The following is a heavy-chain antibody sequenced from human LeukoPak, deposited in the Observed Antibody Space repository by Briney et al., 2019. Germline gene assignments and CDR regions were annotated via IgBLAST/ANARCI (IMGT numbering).Heavy chain of an antibody. V-gene: IGHV1-69*04. CDR3: ATGENWFDP. CDR1: GGTFSSYA. J-gene: IGHJ5*02. Sequence: ASVKVSCKASGGTFSSYAISWVRQAPGQGLEWMGRIIPILGIANYAQKFQGRVTMTEDTSTDTAYMELSSLRSEDTAVYYCATGENWFDPWGQGTLVTVSS. CDR2: IIPILGIA.